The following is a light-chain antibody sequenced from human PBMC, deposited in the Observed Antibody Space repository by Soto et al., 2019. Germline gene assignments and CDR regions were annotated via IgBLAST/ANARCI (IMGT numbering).Light chain of an antibody. Sequence: DIQMTQSPSSVSASVGDRFTISCRASQDIGNWMTWYQQKPGKAPKLLIYSASTLVRGVPSRFSGSGSGTDFTITISGLQPEDYLNYYCQQDKSFPITFGQGTRLEIK. CDR3: QQDKSFPIT. V-gene: IGKV1-12*01. CDR1: QDIGNW. CDR2: SAS. J-gene: IGKJ5*01.